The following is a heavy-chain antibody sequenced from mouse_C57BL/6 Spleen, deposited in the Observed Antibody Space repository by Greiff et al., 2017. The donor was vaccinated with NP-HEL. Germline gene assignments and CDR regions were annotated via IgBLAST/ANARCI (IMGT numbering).Heavy chain of an antibody. D-gene: IGHD1-1*01. CDR2: ISYDGSN. J-gene: IGHJ2*01. CDR1: GYSITSGYY. Sequence: EVKLQESGPGLVKPSQSLSLTCSVTGYSITSGYYWNWIRQFPGNKLEWMGYISYDGSNNYNPSLKNRISITRDTSKNQFFLKLNSVTPEDTATYYCARDYGSSYGYWGQGTTLTVSS. V-gene: IGHV3-6*01. CDR3: ARDYGSSYGY.